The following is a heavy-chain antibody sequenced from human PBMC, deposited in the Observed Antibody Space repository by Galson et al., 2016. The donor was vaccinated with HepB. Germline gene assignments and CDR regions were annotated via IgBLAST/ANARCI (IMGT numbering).Heavy chain of an antibody. V-gene: IGHV5-10-1*01. Sequence: QSGAEVKKPGESLRISCKGSGYSFTSYWISWVRQMPGKGLEWMGRIDPSDSYTNYSPSFQGHVTISADKSSSTAYLQWSSLKASDTAMYYCARLPNNYYDSSGYRSDAFDIWGQGTMVTVSS. CDR1: GYSFTSYW. CDR2: IDPSDSYT. D-gene: IGHD3-22*01. CDR3: ARLPNNYYDSSGYRSDAFDI. J-gene: IGHJ3*02.